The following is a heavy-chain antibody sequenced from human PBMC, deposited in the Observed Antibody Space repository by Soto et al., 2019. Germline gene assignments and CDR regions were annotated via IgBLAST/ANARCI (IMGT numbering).Heavy chain of an antibody. Sequence: QVQLQESGPGLVKPSETLSLTCTVSGGSVSSGSYYWSWIRQPPGKGLEWIGDIYYSGSTNYNPSLKSRVTISVDTSKNQFSLKLSSVTAADTAVYYCARDRGYYYGMDVWGQGTTVTVSS. J-gene: IGHJ6*02. CDR1: GGSVSSGSYY. D-gene: IGHD3-10*01. CDR2: IYYSGST. V-gene: IGHV4-61*01. CDR3: ARDRGYYYGMDV.